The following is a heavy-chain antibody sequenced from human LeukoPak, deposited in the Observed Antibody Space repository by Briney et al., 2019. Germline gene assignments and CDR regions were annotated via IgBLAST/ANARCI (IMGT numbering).Heavy chain of an antibody. CDR3: ARAKREVITTTYYFDY. CDR2: MNPNSGNT. Sequence: PGASVKVSCKASGYTFTSYDISWVRQATGQGLEWMGWMNPNSGNTGYAQKFQGRVTMTRNTSISTAYMELSSLRSEDTAVYYCARAKREVITTTYYFDYWGQGTLVTVSS. V-gene: IGHV1-8*01. D-gene: IGHD3-22*01. CDR1: GYTFTSYD. J-gene: IGHJ4*02.